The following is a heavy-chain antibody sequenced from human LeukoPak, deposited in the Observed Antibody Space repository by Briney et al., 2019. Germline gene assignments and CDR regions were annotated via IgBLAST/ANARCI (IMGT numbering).Heavy chain of an antibody. J-gene: IGHJ3*02. D-gene: IGHD2-2*01. CDR2: ISSGSGSI. V-gene: IGHV3-21*06. Sequence: PGGSLTLSCSASGFTFSSYSMDWVRQAPGKGLEWVSFISSGSGSISYADSMKGRLTISRANAKNSMYLRMSSLSAEDTAVYYCARACSSRPCGTRAGAYAVDIWGQGTMVTVSS. CDR3: ARACSSRPCGTRAGAYAVDI. CDR1: GFTFSSYS.